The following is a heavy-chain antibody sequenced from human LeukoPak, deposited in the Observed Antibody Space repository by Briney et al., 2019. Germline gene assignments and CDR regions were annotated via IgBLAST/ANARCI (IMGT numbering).Heavy chain of an antibody. D-gene: IGHD3-22*01. CDR3: ARWGYYYDSSGYSDAFDI. CDR2: IYYSGGT. V-gene: IGHV4-59*01. J-gene: IGHJ3*02. CDR1: GGSISSYY. Sequence: PSETLSLTCTVSGGSISSYYWSWIRQPPGKGLEWIGYIYYSGGTNYNPSLKSRVTISVDTSRNQFSLKLSSVTAADTAVYYCARWGYYYDSSGYSDAFDIWGQGTMVTVSS.